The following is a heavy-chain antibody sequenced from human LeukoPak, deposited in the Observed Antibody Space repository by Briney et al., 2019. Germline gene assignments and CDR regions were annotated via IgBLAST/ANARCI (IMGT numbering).Heavy chain of an antibody. J-gene: IGHJ4*02. Sequence: GGSLRLSCAASGFTFSSYAMSWVRQAPGKGVEWVSAISGSGGSTYYADSVKGRFTISRDNYKSTLYLQMNSLRAEDTAVYYCAKRGDYFDYWGQGTLVTVSS. CDR3: AKRGDYFDY. CDR1: GFTFSSYA. CDR2: ISGSGGST. D-gene: IGHD7-27*01. V-gene: IGHV3-23*01.